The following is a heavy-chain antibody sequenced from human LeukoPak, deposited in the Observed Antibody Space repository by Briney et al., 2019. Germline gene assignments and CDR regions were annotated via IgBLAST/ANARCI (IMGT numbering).Heavy chain of an antibody. J-gene: IGHJ4*02. CDR1: GFTFSNYA. V-gene: IGHV3-23*01. CDR2: LIGSSGAT. CDR3: AKQSYARSLGE. Sequence: GGSLRLSCAASGFTFSNYAMNWVRQAPGKGLEWVAVLIGSSGATDYAESVKGRFTISRDNSKNTLYLQMSSLRVEDTAMYYCAKQSYARSLGEGGPGTLVTVSS. D-gene: IGHD2-8*01.